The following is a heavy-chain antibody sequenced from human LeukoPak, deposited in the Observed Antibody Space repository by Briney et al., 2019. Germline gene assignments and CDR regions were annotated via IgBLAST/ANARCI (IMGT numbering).Heavy chain of an antibody. CDR3: ARSDYYMDV. J-gene: IGHJ6*03. CDR1: GGSFSGYY. V-gene: IGHV4-34*01. CDR2: INHSGST. Sequence: PSETLSLTCAVYGGSFSGYYWSWIRQPPGKGLEWIGEINHSGSTNYDPFLKSRVTISVDTSKNQFSLKLSSVTAADTAVYYCARSDYYMDVWGKGTTVTVSS.